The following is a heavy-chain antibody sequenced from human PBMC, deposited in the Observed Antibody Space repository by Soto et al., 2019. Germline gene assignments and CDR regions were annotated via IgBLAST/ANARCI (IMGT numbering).Heavy chain of an antibody. J-gene: IGHJ4*02. CDR1: GFTVSSNY. CDR2: IYSGGST. CDR3: VKDWYSGSRGLFDY. Sequence: LRLSCAASGFTVSSNYMSWVRQAPGKGLEWVSVIYSGGSTYYADSVKGRFTISRDNSKNTLYLQMSSLRAEDTAVYYCVKDWYSGSRGLFDYWGQGTLVTVSS. D-gene: IGHD1-26*01. V-gene: IGHV3-53*05.